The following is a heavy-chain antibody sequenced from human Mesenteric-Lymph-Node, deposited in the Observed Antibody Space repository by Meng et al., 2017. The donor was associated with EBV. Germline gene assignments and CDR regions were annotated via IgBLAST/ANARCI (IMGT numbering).Heavy chain of an antibody. Sequence: QVQPVQAGAGVDKPVASVKVSCKASGYTFSRYGFKWVRQAPGPGLEWMGWISPYTGITDYAQKLQDRVTMTTDTSTSTVYMELRSLRSDDTAAYYCVRERVEMSTVVLDYWGQGTLVTVSS. CDR3: VRERVEMSTVVLDY. J-gene: IGHJ4*02. CDR1: GYTFSRYG. D-gene: IGHD5-24*01. CDR2: ISPYTGIT. V-gene: IGHV1-18*01.